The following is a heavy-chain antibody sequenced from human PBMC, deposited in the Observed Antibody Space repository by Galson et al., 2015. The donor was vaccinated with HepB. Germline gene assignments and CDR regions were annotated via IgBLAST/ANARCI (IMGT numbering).Heavy chain of an antibody. Sequence: SLKVSCKASGYTFTSYDINWVRQATGQGLEWMGWMNPNSGNTGYAQKFKGRVTMTRNTSISTAYMELSSLRSEDTAVYYCARAPPDYDFWSGSDYWGQGTLVTVSS. CDR1: GYTFTSYD. CDR3: ARAPPDYDFWSGSDY. D-gene: IGHD3-3*01. V-gene: IGHV1-8*01. J-gene: IGHJ4*02. CDR2: MNPNSGNT.